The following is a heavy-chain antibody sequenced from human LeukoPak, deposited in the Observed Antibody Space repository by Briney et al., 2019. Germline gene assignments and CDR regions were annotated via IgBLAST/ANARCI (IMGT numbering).Heavy chain of an antibody. CDR3: VRGAAAGPRYYYYYMDV. J-gene: IGHJ6*03. Sequence: PGGSLRLSCAASGFTFSWYTMNWVRQAPGKGLEWVSHISNSGRTIYHADSVKGRFTISRDNAKNSLYLQINSLRAENTAVYYCVRGAAAGPRYYYYYMDVWGKGTTVTVYS. D-gene: IGHD6-13*01. CDR1: GFTFSWYT. CDR2: ISNSGRTI. V-gene: IGHV3-48*04.